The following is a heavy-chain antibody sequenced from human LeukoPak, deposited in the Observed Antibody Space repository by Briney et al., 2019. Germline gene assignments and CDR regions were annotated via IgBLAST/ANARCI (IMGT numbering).Heavy chain of an antibody. V-gene: IGHV3-9*01. D-gene: IGHD3-3*01. Sequence: GGSLRLSCAASGFTFDDYAMHWVRQAPGKGLEWVSGISWNSGSIGYADSVKGRFTISRDNAKNSLYLQMNSLRAEDTAVYYCASPYDFWNLGYYYYGMDVWGQGTTVTVSS. J-gene: IGHJ6*02. CDR1: GFTFDDYA. CDR2: ISWNSGSI. CDR3: ASPYDFWNLGYYYYGMDV.